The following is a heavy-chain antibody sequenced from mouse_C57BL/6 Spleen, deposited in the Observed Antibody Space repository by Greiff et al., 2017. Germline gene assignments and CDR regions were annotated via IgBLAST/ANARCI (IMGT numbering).Heavy chain of an antibody. CDR1: GYTFTSYT. CDR2: INPSSGYT. D-gene: IGHD4-1*02. V-gene: IGHV1-4*01. J-gene: IGHJ2*01. CDR3: ARPATGYFDY. Sequence: VMLVESGAELARPGASVKMSCKASGYTFTSYTMHWVKQRPGQGLEWIGYINPSSGYTKYNQKFKDKATLTADKSSSTAYMQLSSLTSEDSAVYYCARPATGYFDYWGQGTALTVSS.